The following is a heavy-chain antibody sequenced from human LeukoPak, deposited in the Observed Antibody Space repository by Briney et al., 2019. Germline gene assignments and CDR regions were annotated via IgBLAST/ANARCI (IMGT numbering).Heavy chain of an antibody. CDR3: ARGPYCTSTSCPIAYFDL. CDR1: GFTFDDYV. J-gene: IGHJ2*01. Sequence: GGSLRLSCAASGFTFDDYVMHWVRQPPGKGLEWISGISWNSGAIGYADSVKGRFTISRDNAKNSLYLQMNSLRAEDMALYYCARGPYCTSTSCPIAYFDLWGRGTLVTVSS. D-gene: IGHD2-2*01. V-gene: IGHV3-9*03. CDR2: ISWNSGAI.